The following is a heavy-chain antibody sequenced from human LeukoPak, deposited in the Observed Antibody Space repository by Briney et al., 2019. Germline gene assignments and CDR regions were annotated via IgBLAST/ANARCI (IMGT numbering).Heavy chain of an antibody. CDR1: GFTLSSCG. CDR3: VKEQGSGYYRTADY. J-gene: IGHJ4*02. CDR2: ITYDGITT. D-gene: IGHD3-10*01. Sequence: PGGSLRLSCVASGFTLSSCGMHWVRQAPGKGLEWVAVITYDGITTYSDDSVQGRFTISRDTSKSTLHLQMNNLRPEDTAVYFCVKEQGSGYYRTADYWGQGTLVTVSS. V-gene: IGHV3-30*18.